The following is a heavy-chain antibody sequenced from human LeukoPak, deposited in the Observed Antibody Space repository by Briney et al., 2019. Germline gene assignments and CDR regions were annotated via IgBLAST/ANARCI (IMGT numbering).Heavy chain of an antibody. CDR3: AKVGSKQWPIFYYYGMDV. J-gene: IGHJ6*02. CDR2: ISYDGSNK. CDR1: GFTFSGYG. V-gene: IGHV3-30*18. D-gene: IGHD6-19*01. Sequence: GRSLRLSCAASGFTFSGYGMHWVRQAPGKGLEWVAVISYDGSNKYYADSVKGRFTISRDNSKNTLYLQMNSLRAEDTAVYYCAKVGSKQWPIFYYYGMDVWGQGTTVTVSS.